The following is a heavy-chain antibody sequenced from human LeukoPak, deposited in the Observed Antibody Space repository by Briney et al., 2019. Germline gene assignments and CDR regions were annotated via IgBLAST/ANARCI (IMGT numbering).Heavy chain of an antibody. D-gene: IGHD1-26*01. CDR3: ARGTWDSGTYYFDS. J-gene: IGHJ4*02. CDR2: IYTSGST. Sequence: SETLSLTCTVSGASISSTSYYWNLIRQSAGKGLEWIGHIYTSGSTNYNPSLKSRVTISLDTSKNQFSLKLSSVTAADTAVYYCARGTWDSGTYYFDSWGQGTLVTVSS. V-gene: IGHV4-61*09. CDR1: GASISSTSYY.